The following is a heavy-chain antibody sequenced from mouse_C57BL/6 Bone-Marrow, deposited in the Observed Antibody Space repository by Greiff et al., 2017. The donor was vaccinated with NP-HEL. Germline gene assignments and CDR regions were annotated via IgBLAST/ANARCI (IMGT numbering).Heavy chain of an antibody. J-gene: IGHJ4*01. CDR1: GYTFTSYW. D-gene: IGHD1-1*01. V-gene: IGHV1-64*01. Sequence: QVQLQQPGAELVKPGASVKLSCKASGYTFTSYWMHWVKQRPGQGLEWIGMIHPNSGSTNYNEKFKSKATLTVDKSSSTAYMQLSSLTSEDSAVYYWARNYGSSYALYAMDYWGQGTSVTVSS. CDR2: IHPNSGST. CDR3: ARNYGSSYALYAMDY.